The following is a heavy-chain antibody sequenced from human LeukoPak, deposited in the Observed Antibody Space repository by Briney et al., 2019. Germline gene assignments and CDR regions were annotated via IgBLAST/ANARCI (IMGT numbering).Heavy chain of an antibody. CDR2: INPNSGGT. Sequence: ASVKVSFKASGYTFTGYYMHWVRQAPGQGLEWMGWINPNSGGTNYAQKFQGRVTMTRDTSISTAYMELSRLRSDDTAVYYCAREVVVTTNYYYYYGMDVWGQGTTVTVSS. CDR1: GYTFTGYY. J-gene: IGHJ6*02. V-gene: IGHV1-2*02. D-gene: IGHD3-22*01. CDR3: AREVVVTTNYYYYYGMDV.